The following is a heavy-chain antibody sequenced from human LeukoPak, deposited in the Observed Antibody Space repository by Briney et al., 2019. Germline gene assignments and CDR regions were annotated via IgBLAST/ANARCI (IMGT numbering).Heavy chain of an antibody. CDR2: ISGSGDST. D-gene: IGHD6-19*01. V-gene: IGHV3-23*01. Sequence: GGSLRLSCAGSGFIFNSYAMTWVRQAPGKGLEWLSAISGSGDSTYYADSVKGRFTISRDNSKNTLFLQMNGLRAEDTAVYYCAKDRSGWSPAEFDPWGQGTLVTVSS. CDR1: GFIFNSYA. CDR3: AKDRSGWSPAEFDP. J-gene: IGHJ5*02.